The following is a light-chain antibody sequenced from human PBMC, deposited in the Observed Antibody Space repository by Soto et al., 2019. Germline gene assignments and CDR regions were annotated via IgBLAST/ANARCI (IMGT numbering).Light chain of an antibody. V-gene: IGKV1D-13*01. CDR2: DAS. CDR1: QGVSSG. CDR3: QQFNNYLAT. J-gene: IGKJ4*01. Sequence: AIQLTQSSSSSXPSXIDRVTIAXXASQGVSSGVAWYQQKPGKAPKLLIYDASSLESGVPSRFSGSGSGTDFTLTISSLQPEDFATYYCQQFNNYLATFGGGTKVDIK.